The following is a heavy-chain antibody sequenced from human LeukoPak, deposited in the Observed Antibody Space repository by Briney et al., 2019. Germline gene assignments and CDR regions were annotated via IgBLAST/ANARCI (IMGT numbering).Heavy chain of an antibody. Sequence: ESLKISCKGSGYRFTSYWIGWVRQMPGKGLELMGIIYPGDSDTRYSPSFQVQVTISADKSISTAYLQWSSLKASDTAMYYCARGFNHYGSGSHLDYWGQGTLVTVSS. CDR2: IYPGDSDT. V-gene: IGHV5-51*01. CDR1: GYRFTSYW. D-gene: IGHD3-10*01. J-gene: IGHJ4*02. CDR3: ARGFNHYGSGSHLDY.